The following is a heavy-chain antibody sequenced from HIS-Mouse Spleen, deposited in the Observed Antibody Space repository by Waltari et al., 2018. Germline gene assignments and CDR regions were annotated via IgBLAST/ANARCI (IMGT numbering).Heavy chain of an antibody. D-gene: IGHD6-13*01. Sequence: QLQLQESGPGLVKPSETLSLTCTVSGGSISSSSYYWGWIRQPPGKGREWIGRIYYSGSTYSNPSLESRVTISVDTSKNQCSLKLSSVTAADTAVYYCAREIPYSSSWYDWYFDLWGRGTLVTVSS. CDR3: AREIPYSSSWYDWYFDL. V-gene: IGHV4-39*07. J-gene: IGHJ2*01. CDR2: IYYSGST. CDR1: GGSISSSSYY.